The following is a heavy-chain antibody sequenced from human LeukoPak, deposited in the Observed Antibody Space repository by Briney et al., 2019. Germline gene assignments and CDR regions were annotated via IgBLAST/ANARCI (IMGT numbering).Heavy chain of an antibody. CDR3: AREGSGWPPLLPLDY. V-gene: IGHV1-18*01. CDR1: GYTFRSYG. J-gene: IGHJ4*02. Sequence: GASVKVSCKTSGYTFRSYGLSWVRQAPGQGLEWLGWISGYNGDTRYEQTFQGRVTLTIDTSTTTAYMELKSLGSDDTAVYYCAREGSGWPPLLPLDYWGQGTLVTVSS. D-gene: IGHD6-19*01. CDR2: ISGYNGDT.